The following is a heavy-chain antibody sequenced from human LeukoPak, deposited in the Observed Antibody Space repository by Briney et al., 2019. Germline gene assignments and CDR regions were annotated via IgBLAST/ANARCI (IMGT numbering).Heavy chain of an antibody. V-gene: IGHV3-23*01. Sequence: GGSLRLSCTASGFTFSNYAVSWVRQAPGKGLEWVSGISGSSDTTYYADAVKGRFTISRDNSKNTLYLHMSSLRAEDTAVYYCVKSGTFFLYYFDYWGQGTLVTVSS. CDR3: VKSGTFFLYYFDY. CDR1: GFTFSNYA. J-gene: IGHJ4*02. CDR2: ISGSSDTT. D-gene: IGHD1-26*01.